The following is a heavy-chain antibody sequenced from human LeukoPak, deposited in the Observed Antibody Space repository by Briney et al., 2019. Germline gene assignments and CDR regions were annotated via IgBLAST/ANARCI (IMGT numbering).Heavy chain of an antibody. Sequence: ASVKVSCKASGGTFSSYAISWVRQAPGQGLEWMGGIIPIFGTANYAQKFQGRVPIPADESTSTAYMELSSLRSEDTAVYYCARALYYDFWSGYSEPAYYYYMDVWGKGTTVTVSS. V-gene: IGHV1-69*13. CDR2: IIPIFGTA. D-gene: IGHD3-3*01. J-gene: IGHJ6*03. CDR1: GGTFSSYA. CDR3: ARALYYDFWSGYSEPAYYYYMDV.